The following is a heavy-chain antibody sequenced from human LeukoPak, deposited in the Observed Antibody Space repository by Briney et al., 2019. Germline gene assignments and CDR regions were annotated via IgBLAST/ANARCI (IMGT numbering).Heavy chain of an antibody. CDR3: ARGMWFDTLFSAFDV. J-gene: IGHJ3*01. D-gene: IGHD3-10*01. CDR1: GDSISSRNW. Sequence: SETLSLTCTVSGDSISSRNWWTWVRQTPEKGLEWIGEIFHTGSTNYNPSVEGRVTISIDKSRNHFSLMLTSVTAADTALYYCARGMWFDTLFSAFDVWGQGTMVSVSS. CDR2: IFHTGST. V-gene: IGHV4-4*02.